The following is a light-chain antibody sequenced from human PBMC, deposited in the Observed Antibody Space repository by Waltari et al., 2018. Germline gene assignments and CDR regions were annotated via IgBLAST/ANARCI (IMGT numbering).Light chain of an antibody. CDR3: MQFTSWPHT. J-gene: IGKJ2*01. V-gene: IGKV2-30*01. CDR2: YVS. Sequence: DVILTQSPLSLAVTLGQPASISCRSSLSLVYSDGNTSLHWFQQRPGQSPRRLIYYVSNRGSGVPDRFSGSGSGTDFTLKINRVEAEDVGVYYCMQFTSWPHTFGQGTKLEIE. CDR1: LSLVYSDGNTS.